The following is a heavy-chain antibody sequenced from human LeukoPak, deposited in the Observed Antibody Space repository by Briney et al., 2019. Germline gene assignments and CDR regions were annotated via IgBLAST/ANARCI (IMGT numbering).Heavy chain of an antibody. D-gene: IGHD3-10*01. CDR3: ARDFYGSGSYRSHFDY. CDR1: GFTFSDYY. V-gene: IGHV3-11*04. Sequence: GGSLRLSCAASGFTFSDYYMSWIRQAPGKGLERVSYISSSGSTIYYADSVKGRFTISRDNAKNSLYLQMNSLRAEDTAVYYCARDFYGSGSYRSHFDYWGQGTLVTVSS. CDR2: ISSSGSTI. J-gene: IGHJ4*02.